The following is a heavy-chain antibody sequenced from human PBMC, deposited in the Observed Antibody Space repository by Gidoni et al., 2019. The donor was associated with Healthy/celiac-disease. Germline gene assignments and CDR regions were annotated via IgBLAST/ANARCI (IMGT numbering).Heavy chain of an antibody. CDR1: GGTFSSYA. CDR2: IIPILGTA. D-gene: IGHD4-17*01. CDR3: ARGASRTTVTTYYYYYGMDV. Sequence: QVQLVQSGAEVKKPGSSVKVSCKASGGTFSSYAISWVRQAPGQGLEWMGGIIPILGTANYAQKFQGRVTITADESTSTAYMELSSLRSEDTAVYYCARGASRTTVTTYYYYYGMDVWGQGTTVTVSS. V-gene: IGHV1-69*01. J-gene: IGHJ6*02.